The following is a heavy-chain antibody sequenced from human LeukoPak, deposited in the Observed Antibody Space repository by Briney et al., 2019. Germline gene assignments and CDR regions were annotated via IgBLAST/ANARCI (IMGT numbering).Heavy chain of an antibody. V-gene: IGHV3-15*01. CDR1: GFAFSNAW. CDR2: IKSKTDGGTT. D-gene: IGHD3-10*01. CDR3: TTDRPFSMVRGVIDWFDP. Sequence: PGGSLRLSCAASGFAFSNAWMNWVRQAPGKGLEWVGRIKSKTDGGTTDYAAPVKGRFTISRDDSKNTLYLQMNSLKTEDTAVYYCTTDRPFSMVRGVIDWFDPWGQGTLVTVSS. J-gene: IGHJ5*02.